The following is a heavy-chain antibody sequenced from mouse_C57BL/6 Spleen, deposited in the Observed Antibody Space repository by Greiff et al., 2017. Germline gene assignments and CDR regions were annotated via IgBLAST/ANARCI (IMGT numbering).Heavy chain of an antibody. V-gene: IGHV2-9-1*01. CDR3: ARNYGSQAWFAY. D-gene: IGHD1-1*01. CDR2: IWTGGGT. CDR1: GFSLTSYS. Sequence: VMLVESGPGLVAPSQSLSITCTASGFSLTSYSISWVRQPPGKGLEWLGVIWTGGGTNYNSALKSRLSISKDNSKSQVFLKMNSLRTDDTARYYCARNYGSQAWFAYWGQGTLVTVSA. J-gene: IGHJ3*01.